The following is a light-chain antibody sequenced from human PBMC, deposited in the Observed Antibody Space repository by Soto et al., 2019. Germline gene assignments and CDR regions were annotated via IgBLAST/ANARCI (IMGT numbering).Light chain of an antibody. J-gene: IGKJ4*01. CDR2: GAS. V-gene: IGKV3-20*01. Sequence: EIVLTQSPGTLSLSPGERATLSCRASQSVSSSYLAWYHQKPGQAPRLLIYGASSRATGIPDRFSGSGSGTVFPLTISRLEPEDFAVYYCQQYGSSPAFGGGTKVEIK. CDR3: QQYGSSPA. CDR1: QSVSSSY.